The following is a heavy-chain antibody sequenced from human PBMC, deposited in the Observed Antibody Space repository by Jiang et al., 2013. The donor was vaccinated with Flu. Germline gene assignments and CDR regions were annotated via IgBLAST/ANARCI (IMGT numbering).Heavy chain of an antibody. CDR3: ARGWVGYSGSPYYYYGMDV. CDR2: INHSGST. Sequence: LLKPSETLSLTCAVYGGSFSGYYWSWIRQPPGKGLEWIGEINHSGSTNYNPSLKSRVTISVDTSKNQFSLKLSSVTAADTAVYYCARGWVGYSGSPYYYYGMDVWGQGTTVTVSS. D-gene: IGHD1-26*01. CDR1: GGSFSGYY. V-gene: IGHV4-34*01. J-gene: IGHJ6*02.